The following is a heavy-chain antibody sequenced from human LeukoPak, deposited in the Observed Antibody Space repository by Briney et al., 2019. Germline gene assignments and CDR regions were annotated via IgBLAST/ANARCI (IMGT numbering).Heavy chain of an antibody. Sequence: GGSLRLSCAASGFTFSNFGMHWVRQAPGKGLEWVAFIQYDGSNKYYADSVKGRFTISRDNAKNSLYLQMNSLRAEDTALYYCARGGGSPDYWGQGTLVTVSS. CDR2: IQYDGSNK. J-gene: IGHJ4*02. CDR3: ARGGGSPDY. CDR1: GFTFSNFG. D-gene: IGHD1-26*01. V-gene: IGHV3-30*02.